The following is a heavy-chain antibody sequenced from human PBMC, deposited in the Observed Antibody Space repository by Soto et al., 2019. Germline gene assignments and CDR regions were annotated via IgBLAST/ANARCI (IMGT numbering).Heavy chain of an antibody. CDR1: GGTFSSYA. CDR3: ARDSQMATTRPGYYYYGMDV. J-gene: IGHJ6*02. V-gene: IGHV1-69*13. D-gene: IGHD5-12*01. Sequence: GASVKVSCKASGGTFSSYAISWVRQAPGQGLEWMGGIIPIFGTANYAQKFQGRVTITADESTSTAYMELSSLRSEDTAVYYCARDSQMATTRPGYYYYGMDVWGQGTTVTVSS. CDR2: IIPIFGTA.